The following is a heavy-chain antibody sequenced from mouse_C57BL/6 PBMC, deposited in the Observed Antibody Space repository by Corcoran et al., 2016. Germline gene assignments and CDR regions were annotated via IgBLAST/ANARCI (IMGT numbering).Heavy chain of an antibody. Sequence: QVQLQQSGPELVKPGASVKISCKASGYSFTSYYIHWVKQMPGQGLEWIGWIYPGSGNTKYNEKFKGKATLTADTSSSTAYMQLSSLTSEDSAVYYCARGGNPPFAYWGQGTLVTVSA. V-gene: IGHV1-66*01. J-gene: IGHJ3*01. CDR3: ARGGNPPFAY. CDR1: GYSFTSYY. D-gene: IGHD2-1*01. CDR2: IYPGSGNT.